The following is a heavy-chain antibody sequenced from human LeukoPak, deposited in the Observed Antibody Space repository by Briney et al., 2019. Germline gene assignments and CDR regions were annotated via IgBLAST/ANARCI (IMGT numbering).Heavy chain of an antibody. J-gene: IGHJ4*02. CDR2: IYPGGSDT. V-gene: IGHV5-51*01. CDR3: ARWSGYGDSSDY. CDR1: YW. D-gene: IGHD2-21*01. Sequence: YWSWIRQLPGKGLEWMGIIYPGGSDTRYSPSFQGQVTISADKSISTAYLQWSSLKASDTAMYYCARWSGYGDSSDYWGQGTLVTVSS.